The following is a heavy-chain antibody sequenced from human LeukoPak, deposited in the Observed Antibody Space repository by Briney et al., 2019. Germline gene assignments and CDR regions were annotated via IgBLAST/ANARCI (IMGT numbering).Heavy chain of an antibody. CDR2: VDPEDGET. CDR1: GYTFADYY. J-gene: IGHJ4*02. CDR3: AIGGYQAGDY. Sequence: GATVKISCKVSGYTFADYYMHWVQQAPGKGLEWMGLVDPEDGETIYAEKFQGRVTITADTSTDTAYMELSSLRSEDTAVCYCAIGGYQAGDYWGQGTLVTVSS. V-gene: IGHV1-69-2*01. D-gene: IGHD1-26*01.